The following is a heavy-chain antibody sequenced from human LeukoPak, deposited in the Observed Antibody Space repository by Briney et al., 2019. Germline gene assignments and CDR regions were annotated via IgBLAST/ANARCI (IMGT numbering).Heavy chain of an antibody. CDR3: ARVYYDFWSGYH. D-gene: IGHD3-3*01. CDR2: ISSGGGTT. CDR1: GFTFDDYG. V-gene: IGHV3-23*01. J-gene: IGHJ5*02. Sequence: GGSLRLSCAASGFTFDDYGMSWVRQAPGKGLEWVSGISSGGGTTYYADSVKGRFTISRDNSKNTLYLQMNSLRAEDTAVYYCARVYYDFWSGYHWGQGTLVTVSS.